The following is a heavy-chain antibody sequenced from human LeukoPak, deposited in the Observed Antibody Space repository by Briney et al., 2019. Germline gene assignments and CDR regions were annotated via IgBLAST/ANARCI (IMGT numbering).Heavy chain of an antibody. D-gene: IGHD2-21*02. CDR2: ISGSGGTT. V-gene: IGHV3-23*01. Sequence: GGSLRLSCAASGFTFSSYAMSWVRQAPGKGLEWVSAISGSGGTTYYADSVKGRFTISRDNSKNTLYLQMNSLRAEDTAVYYCAKDLRFLGDGFDYWGQGTLVTVSS. CDR3: AKDLRFLGDGFDY. CDR1: GFTFSSYA. J-gene: IGHJ4*02.